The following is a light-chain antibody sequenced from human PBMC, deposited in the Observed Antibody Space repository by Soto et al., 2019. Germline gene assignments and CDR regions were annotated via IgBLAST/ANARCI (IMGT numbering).Light chain of an antibody. CDR3: QQYNNWFAIT. CDR1: QSVSSN. Sequence: EIVMTQSPATLSVSPGERATLSCRASQSVSSNLAWYQQKPGQAPRLLIYGASTRATGIPARFSGSGSGTEFTLTSSSLLSEDFAVYYCQQYNNWFAITFGQGTRLEIK. J-gene: IGKJ5*01. V-gene: IGKV3-15*01. CDR2: GAS.